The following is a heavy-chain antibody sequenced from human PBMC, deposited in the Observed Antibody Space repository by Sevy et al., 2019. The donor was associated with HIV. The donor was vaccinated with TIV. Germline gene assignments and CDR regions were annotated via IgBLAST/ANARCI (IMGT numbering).Heavy chain of an antibody. Sequence: SETLSLTCAVSGYSISSGYYWGWIRQPPGKRLEWLGSIYHTGKAYYNPSLKSRVSISVDTSKNQFSLNLSSVTAADTAVYYCARSSRSSSDWGQGTLVTVSS. CDR3: ARSSRSSSD. CDR1: GYSISSGYY. CDR2: IYHTGKA. D-gene: IGHD6-6*01. J-gene: IGHJ4*02. V-gene: IGHV4-38-2*01.